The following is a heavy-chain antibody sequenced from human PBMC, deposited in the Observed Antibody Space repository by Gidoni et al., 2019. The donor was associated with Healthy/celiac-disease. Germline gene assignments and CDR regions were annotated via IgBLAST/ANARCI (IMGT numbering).Heavy chain of an antibody. CDR3: AKDSYSNYFFDY. Sequence: EVQLLESGGGLVQPGGSLRLSCAASGFTFSSYAMSWVRQAPGKGLEWVSAMSGSGGSTYYADSVKGRFTISRDNSKNTLYLQMNSLRAEETAVYYCAKDSYSNYFFDYWGQGTLVTVSS. CDR2: MSGSGGST. CDR1: GFTFSSYA. J-gene: IGHJ4*02. V-gene: IGHV3-23*01. D-gene: IGHD4-4*01.